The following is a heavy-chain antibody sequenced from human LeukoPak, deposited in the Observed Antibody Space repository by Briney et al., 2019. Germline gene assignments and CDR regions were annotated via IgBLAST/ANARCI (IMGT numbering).Heavy chain of an antibody. CDR1: GYIFSSNY. CDR2: IYPRDGST. Sequence: ASVKVSCKASGYIFSSNYLQWWRQAPGQGLEWMGMIYPRDGSTSYAQKFHGRVTVTRDTSTSTVHMELSGLRSEDTAVYYCARDQEAFDYWGQGTLVTVSS. J-gene: IGHJ4*02. CDR3: ARDQEAFDY. V-gene: IGHV1-46*01.